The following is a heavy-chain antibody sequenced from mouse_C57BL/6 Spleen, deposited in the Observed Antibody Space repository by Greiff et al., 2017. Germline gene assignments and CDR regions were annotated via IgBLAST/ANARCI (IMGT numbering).Heavy chain of an antibody. J-gene: IGHJ2*01. CDR2: ISDGGSYT. V-gene: IGHV5-4*03. Sequence: EVMLVESGGGLVKPGGSLKLSCAASGFTFSSYAMSWVRQTPEKRLEWVATISDGGSYTYYPDNVKGRFTISRDNAKNNLYLQMSHLKSEDTAMYYCARGYYGSSYVHFDYWGQGTTLTVSS. CDR3: ARGYYGSSYVHFDY. CDR1: GFTFSSYA. D-gene: IGHD1-1*01.